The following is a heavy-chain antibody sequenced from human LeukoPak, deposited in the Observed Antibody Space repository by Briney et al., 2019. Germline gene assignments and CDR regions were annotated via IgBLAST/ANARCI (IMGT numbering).Heavy chain of an antibody. CDR2: VFYNGAT. CDR1: GGSISSSIYY. J-gene: IGHJ4*02. D-gene: IGHD3-10*01. CDR3: ARLGGYRGSGSRSPDY. V-gene: IGHV4-39*07. Sequence: TSETLSLTCIVSGGSISSSIYYWACVRQPPGKGLECIGTVFYNGATQYSPSLRSRVTISVDTSKNQFSLKLSSVTAADTAVYYCARLGGYRGSGSRSPDYWGQGTLVTVSS.